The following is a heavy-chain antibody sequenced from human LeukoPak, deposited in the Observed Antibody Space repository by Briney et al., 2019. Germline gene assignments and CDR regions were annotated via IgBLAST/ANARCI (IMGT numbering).Heavy chain of an antibody. CDR1: GGSISSHY. Sequence: SETLSLTCTVSGGSISSHYWSWIRQPPGKGLEWVGYIYYSGSNNYNPSLKSRVTISVDTSKNQFSLKLSSVTAADTAVYYCARALIAARGEIYMDVWGKGTTVTVSS. CDR2: IYYSGSN. D-gene: IGHD6-6*01. CDR3: ARALIAARGEIYMDV. V-gene: IGHV4-59*11. J-gene: IGHJ6*03.